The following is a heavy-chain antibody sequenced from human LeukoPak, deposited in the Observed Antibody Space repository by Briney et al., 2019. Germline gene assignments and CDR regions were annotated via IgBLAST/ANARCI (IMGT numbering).Heavy chain of an antibody. CDR1: GYTFTSYY. CDR2: INPSGGST. V-gene: IGHV1-46*01. CDR3: ARDSPRSYYYDSSGYLFDY. D-gene: IGHD3-22*01. J-gene: IGHJ4*02. Sequence: GASVKVSCKASGYTFTSYYMHWARQAPGQGLEWMGIINPSGGSTSYAQKFQGRVTMTRDTSTSTVYMELSSLRSEDTAVYYCARDSPRSYYYDSSGYLFDYWGQGTLVTVSS.